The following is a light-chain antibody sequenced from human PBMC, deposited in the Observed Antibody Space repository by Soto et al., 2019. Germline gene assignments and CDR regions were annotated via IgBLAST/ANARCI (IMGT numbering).Light chain of an antibody. V-gene: IGKV3-11*01. Sequence: IMLTQSPPSVSRSHRERATLSCRASQSVSSYLAWYQQKPGQAPRLLIYDASNRATGIPARFSGSGSGTDFTLTISCREPEDFAVYHCQHRRNSPTPITFGQGTRLEIK. CDR2: DAS. J-gene: IGKJ5*01. CDR3: QHRRNSPTPIT. CDR1: QSVSSY.